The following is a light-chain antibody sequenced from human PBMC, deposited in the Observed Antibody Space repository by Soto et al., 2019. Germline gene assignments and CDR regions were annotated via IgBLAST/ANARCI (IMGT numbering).Light chain of an antibody. CDR1: QTVSTY. CDR3: QQRNIWPPT. CDR2: DTS. V-gene: IGKV3-11*01. Sequence: EIVLTQSPATLSLSPGERATLSCRASQTVSTYLGWYQQKPGQAPSLLIYDTSTRATGIPARFSGSGSGTDFTLTISSLEPEEFAVYYCQQRNIWPPTFGGGTKVEIK. J-gene: IGKJ4*01.